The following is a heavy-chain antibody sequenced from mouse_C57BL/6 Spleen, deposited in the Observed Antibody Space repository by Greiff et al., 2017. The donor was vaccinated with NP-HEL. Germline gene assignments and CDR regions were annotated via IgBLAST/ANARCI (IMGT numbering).Heavy chain of an antibody. D-gene: IGHD2-2*01. J-gene: IGHJ4*01. CDR2: IYPGSGST. CDR1: GYTFTSYW. CDR3: GIYYGYDVDYYAMDY. Sequence: VQLQQSGAELVKPGASVKMSCKASGYTFTSYWITWVKQRPGQGLEWIGDIYPGSGSTNYNEKFKSKATLTVDTSSSTAYMQLSSLTSEDSAVYDCGIYYGYDVDYYAMDYWGQGTSVTVSS. V-gene: IGHV1-55*01.